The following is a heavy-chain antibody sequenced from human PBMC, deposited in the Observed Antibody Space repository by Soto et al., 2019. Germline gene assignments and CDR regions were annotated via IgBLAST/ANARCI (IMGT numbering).Heavy chain of an antibody. CDR2: ISSSTSHT. V-gene: IGHV3-11*05. CDR3: ARGSGAAADYFDF. J-gene: IGHJ4*02. CDR1: GFTFSDYY. D-gene: IGHD6-13*01. Sequence: QVQLVESGGGLVKPGGSLRLSCAVSGFTFSDYYMTWIRQAPGTGLEWVSYISSSTSHTNYADSVKGRFTISRDNAKNSLFLQMNRLRAEDTAVYYCARGSGAAADYFDFWGQGTLVTVSS.